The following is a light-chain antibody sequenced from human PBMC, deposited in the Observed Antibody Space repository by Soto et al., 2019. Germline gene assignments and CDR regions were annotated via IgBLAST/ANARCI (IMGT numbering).Light chain of an antibody. Sequence: EIVLTQSPGTLSLSPGERATLSCRASQSVSSSSLAWYQQKPGQAPRLLIYGASTRATGIPDRFSGSGSGTDFTLTISSLDAEDFAVYYCQQYGGSRLSFGGGTKVEI. V-gene: IGKV3-20*01. J-gene: IGKJ4*01. CDR1: QSVSSSS. CDR3: QQYGGSRLS. CDR2: GAS.